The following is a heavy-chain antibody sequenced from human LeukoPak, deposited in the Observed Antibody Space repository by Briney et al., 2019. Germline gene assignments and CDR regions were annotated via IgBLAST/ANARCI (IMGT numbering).Heavy chain of an antibody. V-gene: IGHV3-7*01. J-gene: IGHJ4*02. CDR1: GFTFTTYW. D-gene: IGHD3-10*01. Sequence: GGSLRLSCAASGFTFTTYWMTWVRQAPGKVLEWVANINQDGTEKYYVDSVKGRFTISRDNAKNSLYLQMNSLRVEDTAVYYCAKVAKYYYGSETYYFFEHWGQGTPVTVSS. CDR3: AKVAKYYYGSETYYFFEH. CDR2: INQDGTEK.